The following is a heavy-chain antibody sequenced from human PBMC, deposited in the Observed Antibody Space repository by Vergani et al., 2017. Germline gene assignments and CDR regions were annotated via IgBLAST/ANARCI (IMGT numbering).Heavy chain of an antibody. CDR2: IYSGGST. J-gene: IGHJ4*02. V-gene: IGHV3-53*01. CDR3: ARSKGVYGSGSYSLDY. CDR1: GFTVSSNY. D-gene: IGHD3-10*01. Sequence: VQLVESGGGVVQPGRSLRLSCAASGFTVSSNYMSWVRQAPGKGLEWVSVIYSGGSTYYADSVKGRFTISRDNSKNTLYLQMNSLRAEDTAVYYCARSKGVYGSGSYSLDYWGQGTLVTVSS.